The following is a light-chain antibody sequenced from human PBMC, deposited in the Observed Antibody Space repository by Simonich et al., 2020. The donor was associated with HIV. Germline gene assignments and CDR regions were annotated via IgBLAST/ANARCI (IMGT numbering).Light chain of an antibody. Sequence: QSALTQPASVSGSPGQSITISCTGTSSDVGSYNLVSWYQQHAGKAPKVMIYEDSKRPSGVSNRFSGSKSGNTASLTISGLQAEDEADYYCCSYARSTTWLFGVGTKLTVL. CDR1: SSDVGSYNL. CDR2: EDS. CDR3: CSYARSTTWL. J-gene: IGLJ3*02. V-gene: IGLV2-23*01.